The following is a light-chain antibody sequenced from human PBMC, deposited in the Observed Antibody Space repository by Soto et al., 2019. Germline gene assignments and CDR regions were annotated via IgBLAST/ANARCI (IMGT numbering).Light chain of an antibody. V-gene: IGLV2-14*01. CDR1: SSDIGAYNY. CDR3: ASYTRRRTVV. Sequence: QSALTQPASVSGSPGQSITISCTGTSSDIGAYNYVSWYQQHPGKAPKLMIYDVSNRPSGVSNRFSGSKSGNTASLTISGLQPEDEADHSCASYTRRRTVVFGGGTKLTVL. J-gene: IGLJ2*01. CDR2: DVS.